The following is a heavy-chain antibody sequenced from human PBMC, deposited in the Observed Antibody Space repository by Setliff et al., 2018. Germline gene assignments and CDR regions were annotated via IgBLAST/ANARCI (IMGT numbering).Heavy chain of an antibody. Sequence: PSETLSLTCTVSGDSISSYYWSWIRQPPGKGLEWIGYIYYSGSTNYNPSLKSRVTMSVATFENHFSLKLNSLTAADTAVYYCARVTNWGWDLRFDPWGQGIQVTVSS. V-gene: IGHV4-59*01. CDR2: IYYSGST. J-gene: IGHJ5*02. CDR1: GDSISSYY. CDR3: ARVTNWGWDLRFDP. D-gene: IGHD7-27*01.